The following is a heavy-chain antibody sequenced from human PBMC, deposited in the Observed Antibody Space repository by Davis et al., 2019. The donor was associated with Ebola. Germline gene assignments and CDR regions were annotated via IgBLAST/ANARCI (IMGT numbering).Heavy chain of an antibody. CDR1: GGSFSGYY. CDR2: INHSGST. Sequence: MPSETLSLTCAVYGGSFSGYYWSWIRQPPGKGLEWIGEINHSGSTNYNPSLKSRVTISVDTSKNQFSLKLSSVTAADTAVYYCARVSPNFDWLLDFDYWGQGTPVTVSS. V-gene: IGHV4-34*01. J-gene: IGHJ4*02. D-gene: IGHD3-9*01. CDR3: ARVSPNFDWLLDFDY.